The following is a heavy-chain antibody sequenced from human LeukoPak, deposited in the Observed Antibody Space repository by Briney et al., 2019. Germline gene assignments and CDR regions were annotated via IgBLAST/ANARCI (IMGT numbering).Heavy chain of an antibody. D-gene: IGHD4-4*01. CDR3: ARAAGNSAAYYFDY. CDR2: INPSGGST. CDR1: GHTFTSYY. J-gene: IGHJ4*02. V-gene: IGHV1-46*01. Sequence: ASVKVSCKASGHTFTSYYMHWVRQAPGQGLEWMGIINPSGGSTSYAQKFQGSVTMTRDTSTSTVYMELSSLRSDDTAVYFCARAAGNSAAYYFDYWGQGTLVTVSS.